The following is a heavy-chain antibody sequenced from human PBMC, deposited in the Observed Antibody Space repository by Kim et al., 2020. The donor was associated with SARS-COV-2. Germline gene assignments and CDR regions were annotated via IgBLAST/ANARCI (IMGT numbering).Heavy chain of an antibody. D-gene: IGHD3-10*01. V-gene: IGHV3-7*01. Sequence: GGSLRLSCAASGFTFSSYWMSWVRQAPGKGLEWVANIKQDGSEKYYVDSVKGRFTISRDNAKNSLYLQMNSLRAEDTAVYYCARALYRRDYYGSGSFEFDYWGQGTLVTVSS. CDR3: ARALYRRDYYGSGSFEFDY. CDR2: IKQDGSEK. CDR1: GFTFSSYW. J-gene: IGHJ4*02.